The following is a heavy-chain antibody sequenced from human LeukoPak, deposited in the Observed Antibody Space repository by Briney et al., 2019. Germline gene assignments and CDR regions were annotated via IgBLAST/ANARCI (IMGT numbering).Heavy chain of an antibody. J-gene: IGHJ5*02. CDR1: GYTFTSYD. CDR2: MNPNSGNT. CDR3: ARSPDIVVVPAADYQNWFDP. Sequence: GASVKVSCKASGYTFTSYDINWVRQATGQGLEWMGWMNPNSGNTGYAQKFQGRVTMTRDTSISTAYMELSRLRSDDTAVYYCARSPDIVVVPAADYQNWFDPWGQGTLVTVSS. D-gene: IGHD2-2*01. V-gene: IGHV1-8*01.